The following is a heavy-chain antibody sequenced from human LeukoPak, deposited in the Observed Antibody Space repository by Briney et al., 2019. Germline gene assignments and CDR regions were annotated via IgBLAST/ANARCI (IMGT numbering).Heavy chain of an antibody. V-gene: IGHV3-23*01. J-gene: IGHJ4*02. CDR1: GFTFSNFA. CDR3: ASLYGSGSYYKGVD. D-gene: IGHD3-10*01. CDR2: ISGSADST. Sequence: GGSLRLSCAASGFTFSNFAMSWVRQSPVKGLEWVSGISGSADSTYYADSVKGRFTISRDNSKNMLFLQMNSLRADDTAVYYCASLYGSGSYYKGVDWGQGTLVTVSS.